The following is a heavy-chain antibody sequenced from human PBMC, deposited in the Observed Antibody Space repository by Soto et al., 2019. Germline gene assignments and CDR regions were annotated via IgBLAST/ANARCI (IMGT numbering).Heavy chain of an antibody. D-gene: IGHD4-17*01. CDR2: IYYSGST. J-gene: IGHJ4*02. V-gene: IGHV4-30-4*01. CDR1: GGSISSGDYY. Sequence: SETLSLTCTVSGGSISSGDYYWSWIRQPPGKGLEWIGYIYYSGSTYYNPSLKSRVTISVDTSKNQFSLKLSSVTAADTAVYYCARAKGDYFGSFRTPYHYWGQGTLVTVSS. CDR3: ARAKGDYFGSFRTPYHY.